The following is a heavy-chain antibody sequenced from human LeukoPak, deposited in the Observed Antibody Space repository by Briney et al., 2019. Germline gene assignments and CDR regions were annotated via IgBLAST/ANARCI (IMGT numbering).Heavy chain of an antibody. D-gene: IGHD3-9*01. CDR3: AKEGTYCDILTDLNYYYGMDV. CDR1: GFTFSSYA. Sequence: GGSLRLSCAASGFTFSSYAMSWVRQAPGKGLEWVSGISGGGASTYYADSVRGRFTISRDNSKNTLYLQMNSLRAEDTAVYYCAKEGTYCDILTDLNYYYGMDVWGQGTTVTVSS. CDR2: ISGGGAST. V-gene: IGHV3-23*01. J-gene: IGHJ6*02.